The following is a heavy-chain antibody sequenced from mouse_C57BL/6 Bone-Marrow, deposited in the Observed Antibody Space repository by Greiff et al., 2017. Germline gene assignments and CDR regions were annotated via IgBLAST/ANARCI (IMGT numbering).Heavy chain of an antibody. Sequence: VQLQQSGAELAKPGASVKLSCKASGYTFTSYWMHWVKQRPGQGLEWIGYISPGSGYTKYNQKFKDQATLTADNSSSTAYMQLSRLTYEDSAVYYCGRRAHVDYGGQGTTLTVSA. CDR2: ISPGSGYT. J-gene: IGHJ2*01. CDR3: GRRAHVDY. V-gene: IGHV1-7*01. CDR1: GYTFTSYW. D-gene: IGHD3-1*01.